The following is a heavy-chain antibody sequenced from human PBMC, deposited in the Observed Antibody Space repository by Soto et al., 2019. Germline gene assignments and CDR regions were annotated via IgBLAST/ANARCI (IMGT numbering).Heavy chain of an antibody. V-gene: IGHV4-59*01. D-gene: IGHD2-15*01. CDR2: IYYSGST. CDR3: AREERPGGNRGGVDY. CDR1: GGSISSYY. Sequence: MSSETLSLTCTVSGGSISSYYWSWIRQPPGKGLEWIGYIYYSGSTNYNPSLKSRVTISVDTSKNQFSLKLSSVTAADTAVYYCAREERPGGNRGGVDYWGQGTLVTVSS. J-gene: IGHJ4*02.